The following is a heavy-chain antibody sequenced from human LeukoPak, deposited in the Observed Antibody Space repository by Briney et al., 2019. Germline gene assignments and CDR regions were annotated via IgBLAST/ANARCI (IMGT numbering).Heavy chain of an antibody. CDR2: MNPSSGNT. CDR3: ARDSLLWFGELLVARWFDP. V-gene: IGHV1-8*01. CDR1: GYTFTSYD. D-gene: IGHD3-10*01. J-gene: IGHJ5*02. Sequence: ASVKVSCKASGYTFTSYDINWVRQATGQGLEWMGWMNPSSGNTGYAQKFQGRVTMTRNTSISTAYMELSSLRSEDTAVYYCARDSLLWFGELLVARWFDPWGQGTLVTASS.